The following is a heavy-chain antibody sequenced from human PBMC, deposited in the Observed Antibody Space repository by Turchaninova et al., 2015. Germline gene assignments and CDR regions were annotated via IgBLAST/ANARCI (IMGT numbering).Heavy chain of an antibody. V-gene: IGHV4-4*02. CDR1: GHSTDTTNW. J-gene: IGHJ4*02. D-gene: IGHD3-16*01. Sequence: QLQESGPRLVKPSGTLSPSCGISGHSTDTTNWCAWVRPAPGKGLEWIGEIHRSGTTNKNPSLRGRVSLFRDASRNTFSLNLTSVTAADTAVYYCARYHYGSSSYDSWGQGLLVVVSS. CDR2: IHRSGTT. CDR3: ARYHYGSSSYDS.